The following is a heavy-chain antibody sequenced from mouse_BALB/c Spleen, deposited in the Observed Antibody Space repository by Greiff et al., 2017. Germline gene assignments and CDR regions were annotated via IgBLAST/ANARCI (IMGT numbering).Heavy chain of an antibody. D-gene: IGHD1-1*01. CDR1: CYTFTSYN. J-gene: IGHJ2*01. V-gene: IGHV1-12*01. CDR2: IYPGNGDT. Sequence: QVQLQQPGAELVKPGASVKMSCKASCYTFTSYNMHWVKQTPGQGLEWIGAIYPGNGDTSYNQKFKGKATLTADKSSSTAYMQLSSLTSEDSAVYYCARGYYGSSSDYWGQGTTLTVSS. CDR3: ARGYYGSSSDY.